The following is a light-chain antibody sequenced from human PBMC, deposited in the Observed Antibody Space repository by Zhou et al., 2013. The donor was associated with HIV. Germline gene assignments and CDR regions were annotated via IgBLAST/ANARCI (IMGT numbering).Light chain of an antibody. CDR2: DAS. V-gene: IGKV3-15*01. CDR1: QSVDTY. J-gene: IGKJ1*01. CDR3: QQYHRWPET. Sequence: EVLMTQSPVTLSVSPGARATLSCRASQSVDTYLAWYQQRPGQPPRLLIYDASTRATGIPARFSGSGSETEFTLIISSLQSEDFAVYYCQQYHRWPETFGQGTKVEVK.